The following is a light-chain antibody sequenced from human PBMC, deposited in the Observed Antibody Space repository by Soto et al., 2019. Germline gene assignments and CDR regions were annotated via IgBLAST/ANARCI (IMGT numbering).Light chain of an antibody. Sequence: QSVLTQPASVSGSPGQSITISCTGTSSDVGGYNYVSWYQHHPGKAPKLMIYDVSTRPSGVSNRFSGSKSDNTASLTISGLQAEDEADYYCSSFTSNNTRVFGTGTKVTVL. CDR1: SSDVGGYNY. CDR2: DVS. CDR3: SSFTSNNTRV. V-gene: IGLV2-14*03. J-gene: IGLJ1*01.